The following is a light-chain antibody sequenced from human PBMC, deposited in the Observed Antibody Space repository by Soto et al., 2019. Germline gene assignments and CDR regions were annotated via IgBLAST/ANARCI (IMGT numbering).Light chain of an antibody. J-gene: IGLJ1*01. Sequence: QSVLTQPPSASGSPGQSVTISSTGTSSVVGGYNYVSWYQQHPGKAPKLMIYEVSKRPSGVPDRFSGSKSGNTASLTVSGLQAEDEAGYYCSSYAGSNNYVFGTGTKVTVL. CDR2: EVS. CDR1: SSVVGGYNY. V-gene: IGLV2-8*01. CDR3: SSYAGSNNYV.